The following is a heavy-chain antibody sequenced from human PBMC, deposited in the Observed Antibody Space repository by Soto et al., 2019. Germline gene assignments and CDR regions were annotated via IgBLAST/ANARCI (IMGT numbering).Heavy chain of an antibody. J-gene: IGHJ4*02. Sequence: QVKLQESGPGLVKPSETLSLTCTVSGGSISSSSYYWGWIRQPPGKGLEWIGTIYFSGSTYYNPSLKSRVTIDVDTSKNQSSPKLSSVTAADTAVYYCARLPYSTALDYWGQGTLVTVSS. V-gene: IGHV4-39*01. CDR2: IYFSGST. CDR3: ARLPYSTALDY. CDR1: GGSISSSSYY. D-gene: IGHD1-26*01.